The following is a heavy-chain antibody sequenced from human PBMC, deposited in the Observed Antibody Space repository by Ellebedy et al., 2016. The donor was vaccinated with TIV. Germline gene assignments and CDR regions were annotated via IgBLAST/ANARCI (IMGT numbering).Heavy chain of an antibody. V-gene: IGHV3-48*03. CDR1: GFTFSSYE. CDR2: ISWNSGRI. CDR3: ARVVSGSYYLGYYFDY. D-gene: IGHD1-26*01. J-gene: IGHJ4*02. Sequence: GGSLRLSCAASGFTFSSYEMNWVRQAPGKGLEWVSDISWNSGRIGYADSVKGRFTISRDNAKNSLYLQMNSLRAEDTAVYYCARVVSGSYYLGYYFDYWGQGTLVTVSS.